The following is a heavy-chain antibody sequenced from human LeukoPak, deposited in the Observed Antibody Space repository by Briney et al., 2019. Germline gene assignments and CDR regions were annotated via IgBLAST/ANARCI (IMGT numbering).Heavy chain of an antibody. D-gene: IGHD5-18*01. J-gene: IGHJ6*03. V-gene: IGHV4-61*02. CDR3: ARVRTGYSYGYYYYYMDV. Sequence: PSQTLSLTCTVSGGSISSGSYYWSWIRQPAGKGLEWIGRIYISGSTNYNPSLKSRVTISADTSKNQFSLKLSSVTAADTAVYYCARVRTGYSYGYYYYYMDVWGKGTTVTVSS. CDR1: GGSISSGSYY. CDR2: IYISGST.